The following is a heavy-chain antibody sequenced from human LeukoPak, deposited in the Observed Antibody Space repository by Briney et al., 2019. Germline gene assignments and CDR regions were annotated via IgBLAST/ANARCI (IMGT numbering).Heavy chain of an antibody. D-gene: IGHD3-10*01. CDR3: ARVYYGSGSYIFDY. Sequence: PSQTLSLTCTVSGGSISSGGYYWSWIRQHPGKGLEWIVYIYYSGSTYYNPSLKSRVTISVDTSKNHFSLKLSSVTAADTAVYYCARVYYGSGSYIFDYWGQGTLVTVSS. CDR2: IYYSGST. V-gene: IGHV4-31*03. CDR1: GGSISSGGYY. J-gene: IGHJ4*02.